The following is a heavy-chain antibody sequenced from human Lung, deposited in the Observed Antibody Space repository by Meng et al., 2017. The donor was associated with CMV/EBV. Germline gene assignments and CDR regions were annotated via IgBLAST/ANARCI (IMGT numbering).Heavy chain of an antibody. D-gene: IGHD3-10*01. Sequence: SCSASGFTFSNAWMSWVRQAPGKGLEWVGRIKRKNDGGTTDYAAPVKGRFTISRDDSKNTLYLQMNSLKTEDTAVYYCTTSIRITMVRGVIFREVWXQGTXVNVSS. J-gene: IGHJ6*01. CDR3: TTSIRITMVRGVIFREV. CDR1: GFTFSNAW. CDR2: IKRKNDGGTT. V-gene: IGHV3-15*01.